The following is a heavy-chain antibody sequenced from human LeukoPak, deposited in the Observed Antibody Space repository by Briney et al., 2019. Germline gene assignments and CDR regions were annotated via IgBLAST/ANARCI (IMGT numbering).Heavy chain of an antibody. CDR1: GFTYSNYA. V-gene: IGHV4-34*01. J-gene: IGHJ4*02. D-gene: IGHD2-15*01. CDR3: ARGSMGVVAAPTRNFDY. CDR2: INHSGST. Sequence: GSLRLSCAASGFTYSNYAMSWIRQPPGKGLEWIGEINHSGSTNYNPSLKSRVTISVDTSKNQFSLKLSSVTAADTAVYYCARGSMGVVAAPTRNFDYWGQGTLVTVSS.